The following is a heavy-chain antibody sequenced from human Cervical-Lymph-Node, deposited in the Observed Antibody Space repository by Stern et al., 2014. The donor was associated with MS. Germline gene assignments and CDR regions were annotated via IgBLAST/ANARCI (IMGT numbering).Heavy chain of an antibody. CDR3: ARDLSPHTVLEGSIGY. D-gene: IGHD3-3*01. CDR1: GFTFSSYG. J-gene: IGHJ4*02. Sequence: QVQLVESGGGVVQPGRSLRLSCAASGFTFSSYGMHWVRQAPGQGLDWVALIWSDGSNEYYVDSVKGRFSISRDNSKNTLYLQMNSLRAEDTAVYYCARDLSPHTVLEGSIGYWGQGTLVTVSS. V-gene: IGHV3-33*01. CDR2: IWSDGSNE.